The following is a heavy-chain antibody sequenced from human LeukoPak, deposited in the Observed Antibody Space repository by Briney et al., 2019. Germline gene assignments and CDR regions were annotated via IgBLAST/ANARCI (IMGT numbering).Heavy chain of an antibody. CDR3: ARDGRGPYSSLSLDY. Sequence: GASVTVSCKASGYTFTGYYMHWVRQAPGQGLEWMGWINPNSGGTNYAQKFQGRVTMTRDTSISTAYMELSRLRSDDTAVYYCARDGRGPYSSLSLDYWGQGTLVTVSS. CDR1: GYTFTGYY. CDR2: INPNSGGT. V-gene: IGHV1-2*02. D-gene: IGHD6-19*01. J-gene: IGHJ4*02.